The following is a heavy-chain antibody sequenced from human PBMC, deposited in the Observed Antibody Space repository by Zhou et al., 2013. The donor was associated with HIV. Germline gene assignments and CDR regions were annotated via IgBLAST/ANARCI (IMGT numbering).Heavy chain of an antibody. CDR3: ATWKVVADSLRLDY. D-gene: IGHD2-15*01. V-gene: IGHV1-18*01. CDR1: GYSFISYG. CDR2: ISGYNGNT. J-gene: IGHJ4*02. Sequence: QVQLVQSGAEVKKPGASMKVSCKASGYSFISYGISWVRQAPGQGLEWMGWISGYNGNTNYAQKFQGRVTMTTDTSTSTAYMELRSLRSDDTAVYYCATWKVVADSLRLDYWGQGTLVTVSS.